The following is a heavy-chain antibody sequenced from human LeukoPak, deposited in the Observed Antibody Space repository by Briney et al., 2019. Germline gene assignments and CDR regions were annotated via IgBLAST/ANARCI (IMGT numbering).Heavy chain of an antibody. J-gene: IGHJ4*02. D-gene: IGHD2-15*01. V-gene: IGHV3-23*01. Sequence: QPGGSLRLSCSASGFTFSSYAMSWVRQAPGKGLEWVSVISGSGGSTDYADSVKGRFTISRDNAKNSLYLQMNSLRDEDTAVYYCARAYCGGGFCYSGFDFWGQGTLVTVSS. CDR2: ISGSGGST. CDR3: ARAYCGGGFCYSGFDF. CDR1: GFTFSSYA.